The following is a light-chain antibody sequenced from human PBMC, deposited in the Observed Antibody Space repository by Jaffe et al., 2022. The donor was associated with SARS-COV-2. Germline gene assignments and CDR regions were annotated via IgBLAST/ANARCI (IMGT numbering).Light chain of an antibody. Sequence: QSALPQPASVSGSPGQSITISCTGTSSDVGGYNYVSWYQQHPGKAPKLVIYDVTSRPSGVSNRFSGSKSGNTASLTISGLQAEDEADYYCSSYTSSSTLVFGGGTKLTVL. J-gene: IGLJ2*01. CDR2: DVT. CDR3: SSYTSSSTLV. CDR1: SSDVGGYNY. V-gene: IGLV2-14*01.